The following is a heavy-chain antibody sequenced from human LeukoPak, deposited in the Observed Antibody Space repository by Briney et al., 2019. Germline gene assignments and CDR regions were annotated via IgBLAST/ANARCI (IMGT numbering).Heavy chain of an antibody. J-gene: IGHJ4*02. V-gene: IGHV4-4*07. Sequence: SETLSLTCTVSGGSISSYYWSWIRQPAGKGLEWIGRIYTSGSTYYNPSLKSRVTISVDTSKNQFSLKLSSVTAADTAVYYCMGGVGFGDLRNFDYWGREPWSPSPQ. CDR3: MGGVGFGDLRNFDY. CDR2: IYTSGST. D-gene: IGHD3-10*01. CDR1: GGSISSYY.